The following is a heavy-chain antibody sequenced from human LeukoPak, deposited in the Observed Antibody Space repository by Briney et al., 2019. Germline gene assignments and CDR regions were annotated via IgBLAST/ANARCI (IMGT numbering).Heavy chain of an antibody. CDR2: ISSSGSTI. J-gene: IGHJ4*02. Sequence: QSGGSLRLSCAASGFTFSSYEMNWVRQAPGKGLEWVSKISSSGSTINYADSVKGRFTISRDNAKNSLYLQTNSLRAEDTAVYYCARVLYLYGSSSARFGYWGQGTLVTVSS. D-gene: IGHD6-6*01. CDR3: ARVLYLYGSSSARFGY. V-gene: IGHV3-48*03. CDR1: GFTFSSYE.